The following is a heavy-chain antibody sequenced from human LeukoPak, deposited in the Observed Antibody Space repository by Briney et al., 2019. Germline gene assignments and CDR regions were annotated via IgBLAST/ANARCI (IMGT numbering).Heavy chain of an antibody. CDR1: GVSISSYY. CDR2: IYYSGTT. Sequence: PSETLSLTCTVSGVSISSYYWSWIRQPPGKGLEWVGYIYYSGTTNYNPSLKSRVTISVDTPKNQFSLKLSSVTAADPAVYYCARGVYIAAAQYGYWGQGTLVTVSS. V-gene: IGHV4-59*01. J-gene: IGHJ4*02. CDR3: ARGVYIAAAQYGY. D-gene: IGHD6-13*01.